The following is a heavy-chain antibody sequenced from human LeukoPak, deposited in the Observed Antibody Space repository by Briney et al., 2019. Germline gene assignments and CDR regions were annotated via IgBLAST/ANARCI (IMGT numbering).Heavy chain of an antibody. CDR2: IDPIDSYT. V-gene: IGHV5-10-1*01. Sequence: GESLKISGKGSGYSLTNYWLSWVRQMPGKGLEWMGRIDPIDSYTSYSPSFQGHVTISADKSITTAYLQWSSLKASDTALYYCARQCSSSCYDYWGQGTLVTVSS. CDR1: GYSLTNYW. CDR3: ARQCSSSCYDY. D-gene: IGHD6-13*01. J-gene: IGHJ4*02.